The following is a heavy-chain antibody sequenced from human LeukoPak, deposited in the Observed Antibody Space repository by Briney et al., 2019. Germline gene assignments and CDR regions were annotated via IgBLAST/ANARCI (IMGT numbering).Heavy chain of an antibody. CDR2: LHADGVEQ. Sequence: GGSLRLSCAASGFSLSGYWMTWVRQAPGKGLEWVARLHADGVEQNYVDSVTGRFTMSRDNAKNSLDLQMNSLRVEDTAVHYCARGGYSLDYLGQGTLVAVSS. J-gene: IGHJ4*02. D-gene: IGHD5-18*01. CDR3: ARGGYSLDY. CDR1: GFSLSGYW. V-gene: IGHV3-7*01.